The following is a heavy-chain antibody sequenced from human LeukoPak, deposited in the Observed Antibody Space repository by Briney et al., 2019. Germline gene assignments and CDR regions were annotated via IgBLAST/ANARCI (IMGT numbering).Heavy chain of an antibody. CDR3: ARDDRGLGGLRGMDV. V-gene: IGHV3-53*01. CDR1: GFTVSSNY. CDR2: IYSGSST. Sequence: HSGGSLRLSCAASGFTVSSNYMSWVRQAPGKGLEWVSVIYSGSSTYYADSVKGRFTISRDNSKNTLYLQMNSLRAEDTAVYYCARDDRGLGGLRGMDVWGHGTTVTVSS. D-gene: IGHD3-16*01. J-gene: IGHJ6*02.